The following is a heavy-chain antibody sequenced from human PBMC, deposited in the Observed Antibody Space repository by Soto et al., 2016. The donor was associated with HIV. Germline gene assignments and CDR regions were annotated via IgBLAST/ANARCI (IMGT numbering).Heavy chain of an antibody. CDR2: ISPYNGDT. CDR1: GYTFTNFA. V-gene: IGHV1-18*01. D-gene: IGHD6-25*01. CDR3: ARDRLGIAATGRAPPRRLSEWDY. J-gene: IGHJ4*02. Sequence: QVHLVQSGAEVKKPGASVKISCKASGYTFTNFAFNWVRQAPGLGLEWMGWISPYNGDTNYAQNLQARVTMTTDTSTSTAYMELRSLRSDDTAVYFCARDRLGIAATGRAPPRRLSEWDYWGQGTLVTVSS.